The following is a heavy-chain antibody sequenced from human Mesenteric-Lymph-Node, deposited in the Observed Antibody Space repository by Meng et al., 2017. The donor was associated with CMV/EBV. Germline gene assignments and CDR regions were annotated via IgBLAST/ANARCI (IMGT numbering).Heavy chain of an antibody. CDR3: ARNWGPIDY. D-gene: IGHD7-27*01. J-gene: IGHJ4*02. Sequence: GGSLRLSCAASGFTFSDYYMSWIRQAPGKGLEWVSYISSRNSAIYYADSVKGRFTISRDNVKDSLYLQMNSLRAEDTAVYYCARNWGPIDYWGQGTLVTVSS. CDR2: ISSRNSAI. V-gene: IGHV3-11*01. CDR1: GFTFSDYY.